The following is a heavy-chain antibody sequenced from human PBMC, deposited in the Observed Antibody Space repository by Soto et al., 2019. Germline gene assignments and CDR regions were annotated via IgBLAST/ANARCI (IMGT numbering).Heavy chain of an antibody. D-gene: IGHD2-2*01. J-gene: IGHJ6*03. CDR1: SGSISSSNW. CDR3: ASRAAADYYYYYYMDV. CDR2: IYHSGST. Sequence: QVQLQESGPGLVKPSGTLSLTCAVSSGSISSSNWWSWVRQPPGKGLEWIGEIYHSGSTNYNPSLKSRVTISVDKSKNQFSLKLSSVTAADTAVYYCASRAAADYYYYYYMDVWGKGTTVTVSS. V-gene: IGHV4-4*02.